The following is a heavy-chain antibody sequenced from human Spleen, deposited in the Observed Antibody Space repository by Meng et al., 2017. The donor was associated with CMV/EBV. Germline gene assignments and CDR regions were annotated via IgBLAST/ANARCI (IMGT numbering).Heavy chain of an antibody. D-gene: IGHD3-10*01. CDR2: INPNSGGT. J-gene: IGHJ4*02. CDR3: ARAPGAMVRGVIISIFDY. V-gene: IGHV1-2*06. CDR1: YTFTGYY. Sequence: YTFTGYYMHWVRQAPGQGLEWMGRINPNSGGTNYAQKFQGRVTMTRDTSISTAYMELSRLRSDDTAVYYCARAPGAMVRGVIISIFDYWGQGTLVTVSS.